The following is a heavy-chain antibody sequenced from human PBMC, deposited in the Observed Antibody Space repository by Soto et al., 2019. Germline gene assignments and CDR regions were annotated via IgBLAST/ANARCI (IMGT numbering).Heavy chain of an antibody. Sequence: QVQLVQSGAEVKKPGASVKVSCKASGYTFTSYDINWVRQATGQGLEWMGWMNPNSGNTGYAQKFQGRVTMTRNTSISTAYMELSSLRSEDTAVYYCARGFLEWFLPGLRMDVWGKGTTVTVSS. V-gene: IGHV1-8*01. J-gene: IGHJ6*04. CDR3: ARGFLEWFLPGLRMDV. CDR2: MNPNSGNT. CDR1: GYTFTSYD. D-gene: IGHD3-3*01.